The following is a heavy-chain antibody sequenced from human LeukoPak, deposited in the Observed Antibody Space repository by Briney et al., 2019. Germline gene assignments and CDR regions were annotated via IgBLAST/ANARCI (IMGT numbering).Heavy chain of an antibody. Sequence: GGSLRLSCAASGFTFSSYAMSWVRQAPGEGLEWVSAISGSGGSTYYADSVKGRFTISRDNSKNTLYLQMNSLRAEDTAVYYCAKDYDILTGYHPSYFDYWGQGTLVTVSS. J-gene: IGHJ4*02. CDR3: AKDYDILTGYHPSYFDY. CDR1: GFTFSSYA. CDR2: ISGSGGST. V-gene: IGHV3-23*01. D-gene: IGHD3-9*01.